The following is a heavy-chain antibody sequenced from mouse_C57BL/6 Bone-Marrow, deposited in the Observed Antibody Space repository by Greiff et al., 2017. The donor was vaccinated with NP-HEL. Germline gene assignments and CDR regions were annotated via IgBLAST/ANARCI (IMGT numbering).Heavy chain of an antibody. D-gene: IGHD4-1*01. V-gene: IGHV14-4*01. CDR3: TTEGLGHFDY. CDR1: GFNIKDDY. Sequence: VQLQQSGAELVRPGASVKLSCTASGFNIKDDYMHWVKPRPEQGLEWIGWIDPENGATEYASKFQGKATITADTSSNTAYLQLSSLTSEDTAVYYCTTEGLGHFDYWGQGTTLTVSS. J-gene: IGHJ2*01. CDR2: IDPENGAT.